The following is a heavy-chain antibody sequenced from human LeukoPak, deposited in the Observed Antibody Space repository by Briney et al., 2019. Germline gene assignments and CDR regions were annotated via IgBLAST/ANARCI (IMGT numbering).Heavy chain of an antibody. Sequence: ASVKVSCKASGYTFTDYYMHWVRQAPGQGLEWMGWISAYNGNTNYAQKLQGRVTMTTDTSTSTAYMELRSLRSDDTAVYYCARGNLYGSGSYYNFDYWGQGTLVTVSS. J-gene: IGHJ4*02. D-gene: IGHD3-10*01. V-gene: IGHV1-18*04. CDR2: ISAYNGNT. CDR1: GYTFTDYY. CDR3: ARGNLYGSGSYYNFDY.